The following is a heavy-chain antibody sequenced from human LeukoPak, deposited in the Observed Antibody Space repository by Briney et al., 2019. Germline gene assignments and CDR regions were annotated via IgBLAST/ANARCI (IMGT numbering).Heavy chain of an antibody. CDR1: GGTFSSYA. J-gene: IGHJ6*03. D-gene: IGHD3-22*01. CDR2: ISAYNGNT. V-gene: IGHV1-18*01. Sequence: VKVSCKASGGTFSSYAISWVRQAPGQGLEWMGWISAYNGNTNYAQKLQGRVTMTTDTSTSTAYMELRSLRSDDTAVYYCARRPGGRSGYHPLEDNYYYYYMDVWGKGTTVTVSS. CDR3: ARRPGGRSGYHPLEDNYYYYYMDV.